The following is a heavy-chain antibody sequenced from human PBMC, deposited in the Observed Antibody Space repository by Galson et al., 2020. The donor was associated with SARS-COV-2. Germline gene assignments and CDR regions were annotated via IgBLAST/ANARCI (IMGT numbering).Heavy chain of an antibody. J-gene: IGHJ6*02. Sequence: ETSETLSLTCTVSGGSISSGGYYWSWIRQHPGKGLEWIGYIYYSGSTYYNPSLKSRVTISVDTSKNQFSLKLSSVTAADTAVYYCARDLIGGVAAGLYYYYGMDVWGQGTTVTVSS. D-gene: IGHD6-13*01. CDR2: IYYSGST. CDR1: GGSISSGGYY. CDR3: ARDLIGGVAAGLYYYYGMDV. V-gene: IGHV4-31*03.